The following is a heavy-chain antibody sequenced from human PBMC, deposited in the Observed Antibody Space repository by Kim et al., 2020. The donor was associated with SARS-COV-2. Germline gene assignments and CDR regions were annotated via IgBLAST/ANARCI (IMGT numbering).Heavy chain of an antibody. CDR2: IRQDRSAK. Sequence: GGSLRLSCAASGFTFSSYWMSWVRQAPGKGLEWVANIRQDRSAKYYVDSVKGRFTISRDKAKKSMYLPMNSLRAEDTAGYYCARGSAGYSSGRGYWGPGT. D-gene: IGHD6-19*01. V-gene: IGHV3-7*01. CDR1: GFTFSSYW. J-gene: IGHJ4*02. CDR3: ARGSAGYSSGRGY.